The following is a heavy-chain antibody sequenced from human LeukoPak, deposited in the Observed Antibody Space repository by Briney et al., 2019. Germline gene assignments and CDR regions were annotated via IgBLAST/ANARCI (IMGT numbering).Heavy chain of an antibody. Sequence: GGSLRLSCAASGFTFSSYWMSWVRQAPGKGLEWVANIKQDGSEKYYVDSVKGRFTISRDNAKNSLYLQMNSLRAEDTAVYHCARTLEMATIMFDYWGQGTLVTVSS. J-gene: IGHJ4*02. CDR3: ARTLEMATIMFDY. D-gene: IGHD5-24*01. CDR1: GFTFSSYW. V-gene: IGHV3-7*01. CDR2: IKQDGSEK.